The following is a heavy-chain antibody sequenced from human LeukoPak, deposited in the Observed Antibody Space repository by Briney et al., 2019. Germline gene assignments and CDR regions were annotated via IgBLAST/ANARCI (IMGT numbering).Heavy chain of an antibody. J-gene: IGHJ4*02. CDR2: IYPGDSDT. D-gene: IGHD6-13*01. V-gene: IGHV5-51*01. CDR3: ARRTSTSWYIDN. Sequence: GESLKISCKGSGYSFSSYWIGWVRQMPGKGLECMGIIYPGDSDTRYSPSFQGQVTISADNSITTAYLQWSSLKASDTAMYYCARRTSTSWYIDNWGQGTLVTVSS. CDR1: GYSFSSYW.